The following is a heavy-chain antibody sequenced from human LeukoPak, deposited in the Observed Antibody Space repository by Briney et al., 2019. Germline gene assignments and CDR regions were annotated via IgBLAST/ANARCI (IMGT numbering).Heavy chain of an antibody. CDR1: GVSISNTDYY. CDR3: VRGSLGPRLNV. J-gene: IGHJ1*01. CDR2: ISHSGST. D-gene: IGHD1-1*01. V-gene: IGHV4-34*01. Sequence: PSQALSLTCTVSGVSISNTDYYWTWVRQSPGKGLEWIGEISHSGSTNYNPSLKSRVSTSVDTSKNQFSLKLSSVTAADTAVYYCVRGSLGPRLNVWGQGTLVTVSS.